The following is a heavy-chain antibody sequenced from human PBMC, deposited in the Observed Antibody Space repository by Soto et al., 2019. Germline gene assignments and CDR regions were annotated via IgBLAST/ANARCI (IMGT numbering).Heavy chain of an antibody. V-gene: IGHV4-34*01. CDR1: GGSFIGYC. CDR2: INHGGSA. J-gene: IGHJ4*02. Sequence: SETLCLTCGVAGGSFIGYCWTWIRQPPGKGLEWIGEINHGGSANYNPSLRSRVTLSVDTSRSQFSLEMNSMTAADTAVYFCARGSTVLPVWGPGILVTVSS. D-gene: IGHD3-16*01. CDR3: ARGSTVLPV.